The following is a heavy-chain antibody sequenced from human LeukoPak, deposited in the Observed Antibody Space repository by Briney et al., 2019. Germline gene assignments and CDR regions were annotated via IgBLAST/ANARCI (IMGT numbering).Heavy chain of an antibody. D-gene: IGHD3-22*01. V-gene: IGHV4-59*08. CDR1: GCSISSYY. CDR2: IYYSGST. Sequence: SETLSLTCTVSGCSISSYYWSWIRQPPGKGLEWIGYIYYSGSTNYNPSLKSRVTISVDTSKNQFSLKLSSVTAADTAVYYCARQSYYYDSSGYYSYAFDIWGQGTMVTVSS. CDR3: ARQSYYYDSSGYYSYAFDI. J-gene: IGHJ3*02.